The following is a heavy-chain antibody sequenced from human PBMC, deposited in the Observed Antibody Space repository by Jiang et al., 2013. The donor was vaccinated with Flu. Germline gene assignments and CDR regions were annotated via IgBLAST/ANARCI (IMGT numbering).Heavy chain of an antibody. V-gene: IGHV4-59*08. Sequence: GLVKPSETLSLICNVSDDSIRASYWSWIRQSPGKGLEWIGNVYYSGKATHNPSLKSRVTMAVDTSKSQFSLILTSVTAADTAIYYCARVAPYCTGGRCYPSEYNWFDSWGQGTLVTVSS. CDR3: ARVAPYCTGGRCYPSEYNWFDS. J-gene: IGHJ5*01. CDR2: VYYSGKA. D-gene: IGHD2-15*01. CDR1: DDSIRASY.